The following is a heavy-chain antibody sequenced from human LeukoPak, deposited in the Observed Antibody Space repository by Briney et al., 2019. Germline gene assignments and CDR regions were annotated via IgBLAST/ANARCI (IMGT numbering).Heavy chain of an antibody. CDR2: FDPEDGET. Sequence: ASVKVSCKVSGYTLTELSMHWVRQAPGKGLEWMGGFDPEDGETIYAQKFQGRVTMTEDTSTDTAYMELSSLRSEDTAVYYCGTADSSGYHSISFDYWGQGTLVTVSS. D-gene: IGHD3-22*01. J-gene: IGHJ4*02. V-gene: IGHV1-24*01. CDR3: GTADSSGYHSISFDY. CDR1: GYTLTELS.